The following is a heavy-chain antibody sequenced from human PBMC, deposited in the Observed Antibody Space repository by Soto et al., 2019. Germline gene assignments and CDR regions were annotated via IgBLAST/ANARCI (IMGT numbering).Heavy chain of an antibody. CDR2: IIPYNDNP. Sequence: QVQLVQSGVEVKKPGASVKVSCKASGYNFSDYGINWVRLAPGQGLEWMGWIIPYNDNPTYAENFQGRLTLTTDTSTNTVYMELRSLTPDDTGVYFCARKPYSHYYGMDVWGQGTSVTVSS. CDR3: ARKPYSHYYGMDV. D-gene: IGHD2-21*01. V-gene: IGHV1-18*01. CDR1: GYNFSDYG. J-gene: IGHJ6*02.